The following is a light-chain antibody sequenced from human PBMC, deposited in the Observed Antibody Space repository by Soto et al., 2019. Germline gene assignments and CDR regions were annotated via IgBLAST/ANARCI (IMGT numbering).Light chain of an antibody. CDR2: DDR. J-gene: IGLJ2*01. V-gene: IGLV3-21*02. CDR3: QLLDSNSGHVV. CDR1: NIGRKS. Sequence: SYELTQPPSVSVAPGQTARITCGGTNIGRKSVHWYQQKPGQAPVVVVYDDRDRPSGIPERFSGSNSGNTAALTISRVEAGDEAEYYCQLLDSNSGHVVFGGGTKVAVL.